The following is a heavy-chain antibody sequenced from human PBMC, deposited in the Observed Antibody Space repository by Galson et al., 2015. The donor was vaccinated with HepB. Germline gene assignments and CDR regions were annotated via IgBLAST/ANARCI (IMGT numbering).Heavy chain of an antibody. D-gene: IGHD2/OR15-2a*01. Sequence: SLRLSCAASGFTFSDYYMSWIRQAPGKGLEWVSYISSSSSYTNYADSVKGRFTISRDNAKNSLYLQMNSLRAEDTAVYYCARDPVFAEGDFLWSAGVSLAFDIWGQGTMVTVSS. CDR3: ARDPVFAEGDFLWSAGVSLAFDI. CDR2: ISSSSSYT. CDR1: GFTFSDYY. V-gene: IGHV3-11*06. J-gene: IGHJ3*02.